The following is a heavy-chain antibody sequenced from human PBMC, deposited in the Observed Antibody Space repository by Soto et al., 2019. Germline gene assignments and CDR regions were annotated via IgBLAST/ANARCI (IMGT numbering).Heavy chain of an antibody. Sequence: QVQLVESGGGVVQPGRSLSLSCATSGFTFSTYGMHWVRQAPGKGLEWVETVWFDESHTNHADSVKGRLTISRDNSKSTVYHQMNRLRVDETSVYYYPRARAGVTPTASNRSNWLYPWGHGTLVTVSS. CDR1: GFTFSTYG. D-gene: IGHD2-8*01. V-gene: IGHV3-33*01. J-gene: IGHJ5*02. CDR2: VWFDESHT. CDR3: PRARAGVTPTASNRSNWLYP.